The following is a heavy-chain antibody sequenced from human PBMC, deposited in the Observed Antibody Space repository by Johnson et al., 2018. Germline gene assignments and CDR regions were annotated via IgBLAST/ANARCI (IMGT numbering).Heavy chain of an antibody. J-gene: IGHJ6*02. CDR1: GFTFSRYW. CDR2: IKEDGSET. Sequence: EVQLVETGGGLVQPGGSLRLSCAASGFTFSRYWMSWVRQAPGKGLEWVANIKEDGSETYYVDSVKGRFTIPRDNAKNSLYLQMNSLRAEDTAVYYCARGPHITIFGVATGGYGMDVWGQGTTVTVSS. CDR3: ARGPHITIFGVATGGYGMDV. D-gene: IGHD3-3*01. V-gene: IGHV3-7*01.